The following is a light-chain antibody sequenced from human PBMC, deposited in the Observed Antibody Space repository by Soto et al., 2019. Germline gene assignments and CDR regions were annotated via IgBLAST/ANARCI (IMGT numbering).Light chain of an antibody. CDR3: QHYYNWPRT. J-gene: IGKJ1*01. Sequence: EIVLTQSPATLSLSPGERPTLSCRASQSVSSHLAWYQQKPGQAPRLLIYDASNRATGIPARFSGSGSGTDFTLSISSLQSQDSAIYYCQHYYNWPRTFGQGTKVDI. CDR1: QSVSSH. V-gene: IGKV3-11*01. CDR2: DAS.